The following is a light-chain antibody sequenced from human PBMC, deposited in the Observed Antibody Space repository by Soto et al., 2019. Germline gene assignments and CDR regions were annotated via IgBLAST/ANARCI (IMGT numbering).Light chain of an antibody. CDR1: NIGSKS. V-gene: IGLV3-21*02. Sequence: SYELTQAPSMSVAPGQTARITCGGNNIGSKSVHWYQQRPGQAPVVVIYDDTDRPSGIPERFSGSNSRNTATLTISGVEAGDEADYYCQVRETNSDHLVFCRGTELTVL. J-gene: IGLJ3*02. CDR3: QVRETNSDHLV. CDR2: DDT.